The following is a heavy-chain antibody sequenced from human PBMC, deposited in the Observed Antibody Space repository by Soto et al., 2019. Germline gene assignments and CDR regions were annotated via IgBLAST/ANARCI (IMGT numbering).Heavy chain of an antibody. CDR2: INHSGST. J-gene: IGHJ6*02. CDR1: GGSFSGYY. CDR3: ARLAAARYYYYYGMDV. Sequence: ETLSLTCAVYGGSFSGYYWSWIRQPPGKGLEWIGEINHSGSTNYNPSLKSRVTISVDTSKNQFSLKLSSVTAADTAVYYCARLAAARYYYYYGMDVWGQGTTVTVSS. D-gene: IGHD6-13*01. V-gene: IGHV4-34*01.